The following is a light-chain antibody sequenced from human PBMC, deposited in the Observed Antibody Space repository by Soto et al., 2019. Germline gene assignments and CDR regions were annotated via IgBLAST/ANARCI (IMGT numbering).Light chain of an antibody. Sequence: EIVLTQSPGTLSLSPGERATLSCRASQSINSRYLAWYQQKPGQAPRLLIYGASSRATGIPDRFSGSGSGTDFTLTISRLEPEDFAVYYCQQFGSSPGFTFVPGTKVDSK. J-gene: IGKJ3*01. V-gene: IGKV3-20*01. CDR2: GAS. CDR3: QQFGSSPGFT. CDR1: QSINSRY.